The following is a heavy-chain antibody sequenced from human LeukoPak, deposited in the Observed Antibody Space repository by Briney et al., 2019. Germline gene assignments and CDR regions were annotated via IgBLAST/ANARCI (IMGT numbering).Heavy chain of an antibody. CDR1: GFTFSSYG. V-gene: IGHV3-48*04. D-gene: IGHD3-22*01. Sequence: GGSLRLSCAASGFTFSSYGMNWVRQAPGKGLEWVPYISSSSSTIYYADSVKGRFTISRDNAKNSLYLQMNSLRAEDTALYYCARDLRVVITGSFDFWGQGTLVTVSS. CDR3: ARDLRVVITGSFDF. CDR2: ISSSSSTI. J-gene: IGHJ4*02.